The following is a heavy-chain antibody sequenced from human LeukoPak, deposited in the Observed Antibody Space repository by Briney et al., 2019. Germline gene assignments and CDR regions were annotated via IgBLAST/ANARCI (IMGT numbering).Heavy chain of an antibody. CDR2: IIPIFGTA. CDR1: GGTFSSYA. D-gene: IGHD3-3*01. Sequence: SVKVSCKASGGTFSSYAISWVRQAPGQGLEWMGGIIPIFGTANYAQKFQGRVTMTRDTSTSTVYMELSSLRSEDTAVYYCARDGFLGHDAFDIWGQGTMVTVSS. J-gene: IGHJ3*02. V-gene: IGHV1-69*05. CDR3: ARDGFLGHDAFDI.